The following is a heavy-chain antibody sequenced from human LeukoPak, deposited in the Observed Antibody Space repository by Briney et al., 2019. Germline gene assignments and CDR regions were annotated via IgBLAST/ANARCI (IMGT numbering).Heavy chain of an antibody. D-gene: IGHD4-17*01. Sequence: SSVKVSCKTSGGTFNNSAISWVRQAPGQGLEWLGGIMPLFGTAGYAQKFQGRVTITKDESTRTVYLELTSLTSDDTAVYYCARDVHGDYGSGWFDPWGQGTLVSVAS. CDR3: ARDVHGDYGSGWFDP. CDR1: GGTFNNSA. J-gene: IGHJ5*02. V-gene: IGHV1-69*05. CDR2: IMPLFGTA.